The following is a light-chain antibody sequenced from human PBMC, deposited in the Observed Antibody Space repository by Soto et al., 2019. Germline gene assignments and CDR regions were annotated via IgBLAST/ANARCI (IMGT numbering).Light chain of an antibody. CDR1: SSDVGSYNL. CDR3: CSYAGSSTYV. CDR2: EGS. V-gene: IGLV2-23*01. Sequence: QAARTQPGSVSGSPAQAIAISCTGTSSDVGSYNLVSWYQQHPGKAPKLMIYEGSKRPSGVSNRFSGSKSGNTASLTISGLQAEDEADYYCCSYAGSSTYVFGTGTKVTVL. J-gene: IGLJ1*01.